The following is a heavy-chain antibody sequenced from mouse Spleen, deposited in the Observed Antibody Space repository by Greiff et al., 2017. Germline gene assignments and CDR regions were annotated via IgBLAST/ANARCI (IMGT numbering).Heavy chain of an antibody. J-gene: IGHJ2*01. CDR1: GYTFTSYW. Sequence: VQLQQPGTELVKPGASGYTFTSYWMHWVKQRPGQGLEWIGNINPSNGGTNYNEKFKSKATLTVDKSSSTAYMQLSSLTSEDSAVYYCARTGTGDYWGQGTTLTVSS. CDR3: ARTGTGDY. CDR2: INPSNGGT. V-gene: IGHV1-53*01. D-gene: IGHD4-1*01.